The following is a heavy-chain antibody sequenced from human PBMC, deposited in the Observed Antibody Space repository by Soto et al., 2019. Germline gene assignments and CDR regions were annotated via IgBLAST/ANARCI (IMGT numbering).Heavy chain of an antibody. CDR3: ARGKNSDILTGYPIGHFDY. D-gene: IGHD3-9*01. J-gene: IGHJ4*02. CDR2: IYYSGST. V-gene: IGHV4-31*03. Sequence: QVQLQESGPGLVKPSQTLSLTCTVSGGSISSGGYYWSWIRQHPGKGLEWIGYIYYSGSTYYNPSLKSRVTISVDTSKNQFSLKLSSVTAADTAVYYCARGKNSDILTGYPIGHFDYWGQGTLVTVSS. CDR1: GGSISSGGYY.